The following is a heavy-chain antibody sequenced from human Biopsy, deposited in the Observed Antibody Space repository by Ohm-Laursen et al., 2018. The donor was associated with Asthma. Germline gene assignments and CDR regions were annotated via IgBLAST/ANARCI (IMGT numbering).Heavy chain of an antibody. V-gene: IGHV1-69*13. CDR2: IMTVFGTT. D-gene: IGHD6-19*01. CDR1: GGTISNFT. J-gene: IGHJ6*02. CDR3: ARCQVGYSSGWSLLLKKIYYSGMDV. Sequence: GATVKISCKAPGGTISNFTISWVRQAPGQGLEWLGGIMTVFGTTNYAQKFQGRVTITADESTSTAYMEVTSLRSEDTAIYYCARCQVGYSSGWSLLLKKIYYSGMDVWGQGTAVTVSS.